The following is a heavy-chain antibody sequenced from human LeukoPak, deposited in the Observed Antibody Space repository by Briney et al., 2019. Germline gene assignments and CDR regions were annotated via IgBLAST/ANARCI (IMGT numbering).Heavy chain of an antibody. CDR3: AKAAGRGNQLDY. V-gene: IGHV3-43*01. Sequence: QPGGSLRLSCAASGFSFDDYPMNWVRQAPGKGLEWASLINWEGGGTYYADSVKGRFTISRDNSNNSLYLQMNSLRAEDTALYYCAKAAGRGNQLDYWGQGTLVIVSS. CDR2: INWEGGGT. J-gene: IGHJ4*02. CDR1: GFSFDDYP. D-gene: IGHD1-14*01.